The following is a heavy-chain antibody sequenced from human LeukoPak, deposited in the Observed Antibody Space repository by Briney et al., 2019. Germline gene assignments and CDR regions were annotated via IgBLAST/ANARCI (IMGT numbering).Heavy chain of an antibody. Sequence: ASVKVSCKASGYTFTGYYMHWVRQAPAQGLEWMGWINPNSGGTNYAQKFQGRVTMTTDTSTSTAYMELRSLRSDDTAVYYCARGGLAYCGGDCYLGYWGQGTLVTVSS. CDR2: INPNSGGT. CDR1: GYTFTGYY. J-gene: IGHJ4*02. V-gene: IGHV1-2*02. CDR3: ARGGLAYCGGDCYLGY. D-gene: IGHD2-21*02.